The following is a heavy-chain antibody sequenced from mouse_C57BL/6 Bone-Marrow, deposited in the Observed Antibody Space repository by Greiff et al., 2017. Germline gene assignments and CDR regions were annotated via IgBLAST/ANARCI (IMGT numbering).Heavy chain of an antibody. Sequence: EVKLMESGGDLVKPGGSLKLSCAASGFTFSSYGMSWVRQTPDKRLEWVATISSGGSSTYYPDSVKGRFTISRDNAKNTLYLQMSSLKSEDTAMYYCARRGMVKGYFDYWGQGTTLTVSS. V-gene: IGHV5-6*01. CDR2: ISSGGSST. J-gene: IGHJ2*01. CDR3: ARRGMVKGYFDY. D-gene: IGHD2-2*01. CDR1: GFTFSSYG.